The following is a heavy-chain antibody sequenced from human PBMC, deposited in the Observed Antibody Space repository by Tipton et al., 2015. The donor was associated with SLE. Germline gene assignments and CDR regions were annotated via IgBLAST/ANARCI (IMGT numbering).Heavy chain of an antibody. Sequence: TLSLTCTVSGGSITTHYWSWIRQPPGKALEWIAYIYYSGSTDYSGSTDYSPSLRSRVTIWADASKNQISLHLTSVTAADTAVYYCARLEWDGYNSPPYFDTWGQGMLVTVSS. D-gene: IGHD5-24*01. CDR2: IYYSGSTDYSGST. CDR1: GGSITTHY. V-gene: IGHV4-59*11. J-gene: IGHJ5*02. CDR3: ARLEWDGYNSPPYFDT.